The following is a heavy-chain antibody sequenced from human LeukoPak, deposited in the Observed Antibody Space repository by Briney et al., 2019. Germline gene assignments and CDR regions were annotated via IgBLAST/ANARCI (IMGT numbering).Heavy chain of an antibody. CDR2: INPSGGST. CDR3: ARGGLRVMVYRLYYMDV. D-gene: IGHD2-8*01. CDR1: GYTFTSYY. J-gene: IGHJ6*03. V-gene: IGHV1-46*01. Sequence: ASVKVSCKASGYTFTSYYMHWVRQAPGQGLEWMGIINPSGGSTSYAQKFQGRVTMTRDTSISTAYMELTRLRSDDTAVYYCARGGLRVMVYRLYYMDVWGKGTTVTVSS.